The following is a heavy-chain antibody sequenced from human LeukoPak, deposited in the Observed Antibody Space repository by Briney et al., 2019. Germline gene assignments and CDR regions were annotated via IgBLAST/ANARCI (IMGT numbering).Heavy chain of an antibody. J-gene: IGHJ4*02. CDR1: GFTFFNYV. Sequence: PGGSLRLSCAASGFTFFNYVMSWVRQAPGKGLEWVSGINWNGGSTGYADSVNGRFTISRDNAKNSLYLQMNSLRAEDTALYYCARELGSSSGSYYKPFDYWGQGTLVTVSS. V-gene: IGHV3-20*04. CDR3: ARELGSSSGSYYKPFDY. CDR2: INWNGGST. D-gene: IGHD1-26*01.